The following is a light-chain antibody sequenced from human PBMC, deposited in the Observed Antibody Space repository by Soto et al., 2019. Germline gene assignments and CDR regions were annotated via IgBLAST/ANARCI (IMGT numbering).Light chain of an antibody. V-gene: IGKV3-20*01. J-gene: IGKJ1*01. Sequence: EILLTQSPGTLSLSPGERATLSCGASQSVISTYLAWYQQKPCQAPRLLIYGASTRATGIPARLSGSGSGTEFTLTISRMEPEDFAVYYCQQYGSSRTFGQGTKVDIK. CDR3: QQYGSSRT. CDR1: QSVISTY. CDR2: GAS.